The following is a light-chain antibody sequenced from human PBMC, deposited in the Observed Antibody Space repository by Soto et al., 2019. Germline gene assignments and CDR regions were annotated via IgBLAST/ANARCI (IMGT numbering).Light chain of an antibody. V-gene: IGKV3-15*01. J-gene: IGKJ1*01. CDR3: QKYNKWPLT. CDR2: GAS. CDR1: QSVSID. Sequence: EIVMTQSQDTLPVAPVEMSTLSCMASQSVSIDLAWYQQTPGQAPRLLIYGASTRATGVPPTFSGSASGTEFTLTISSLQSEDFTVYYCQKYNKWPLTFGQGNKGDIK.